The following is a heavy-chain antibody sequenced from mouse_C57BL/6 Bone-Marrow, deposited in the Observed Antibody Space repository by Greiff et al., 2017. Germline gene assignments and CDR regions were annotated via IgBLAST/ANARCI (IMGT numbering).Heavy chain of an antibody. CDR3: ARTGPYGSSYDWYFDV. J-gene: IGHJ1*03. Sequence: DVHLVESGGGLVKPGGSLKLSCAASGFTFSDYGMHWVRQAPEKGLEWVAYISSGSSTIYYADTVKGRFTISRDNAKNTLFLQMTSLRSEDTAMYYCARTGPYGSSYDWYFDVWGTGTTVTVSS. V-gene: IGHV5-17*01. CDR2: ISSGSSTI. D-gene: IGHD1-1*01. CDR1: GFTFSDYG.